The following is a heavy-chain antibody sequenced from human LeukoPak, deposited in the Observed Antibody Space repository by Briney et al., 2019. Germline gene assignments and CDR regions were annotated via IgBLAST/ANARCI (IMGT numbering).Heavy chain of an antibody. Sequence: SETPSLTCTVFGGSITTSSYYWGWIRQPPGKGLEWIGSIYYSGSTYYNPSLKSRVTISVDTSKNQFSMRLSSVTAADSAVYNCARHVMAGAGPIRSWGQGTLVTVSS. V-gene: IGHV4-39*01. J-gene: IGHJ5*02. CDR1: GGSITTSSYY. D-gene: IGHD2-8*01. CDR2: IYYSGST. CDR3: ARHVMAGAGPIRS.